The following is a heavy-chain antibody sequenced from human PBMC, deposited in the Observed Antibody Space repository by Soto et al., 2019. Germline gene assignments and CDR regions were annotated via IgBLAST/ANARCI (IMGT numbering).Heavy chain of an antibody. J-gene: IGHJ3*01. CDR1: GDSVSSNSAA. CDR2: TYYRSKWYN. Sequence: PSQTLSLTCAISGDSVSSNSAAWNWIRQSPSRVLEWLGRTYYRSKWYNDYAVSVKSRITINPDTSKNQFSLQLNSVTPEDTAVYYCARDKRGSSWSGDAFDFWGQGTLVTVSS. V-gene: IGHV6-1*01. CDR3: ARDKRGSSWSGDAFDF. D-gene: IGHD6-13*01.